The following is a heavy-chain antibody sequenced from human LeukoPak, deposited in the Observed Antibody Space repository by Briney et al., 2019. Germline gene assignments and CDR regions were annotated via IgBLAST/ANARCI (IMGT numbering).Heavy chain of an antibody. J-gene: IGHJ6*03. CDR2: IYYSGST. CDR3: ASIGSGTYYMDV. Sequence: SETLSLTCTVSGGSISSSSYYWGWIRQPPGKGLEWIGSIYYSGSTYYNPSLKSRVTISVDTSKNQFSLKLSSVTAADTAVYYCASIGSGTYYMDVWGKGTTVTVSS. V-gene: IGHV4-39*07. D-gene: IGHD1-26*01. CDR1: GGSISSSSYY.